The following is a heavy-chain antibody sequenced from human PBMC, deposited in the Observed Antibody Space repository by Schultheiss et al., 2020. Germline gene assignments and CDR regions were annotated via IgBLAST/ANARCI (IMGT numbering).Heavy chain of an antibody. CDR1: GFTFSDYY. CDR2: ISSSGSTI. D-gene: IGHD3-22*01. V-gene: IGHV3-11*01. CDR3: ARGDSSGYSNNWFDP. Sequence: GGSLRLSCAASGFTFSDYYMSWIRQAPGKGLEWVSYISSSGSTIYYADSVKGRFTISRDNAKNSLYLQMNSLRAEDTAVYYCARGDSSGYSNNWFDPWGQGTLVMVSS. J-gene: IGHJ5*02.